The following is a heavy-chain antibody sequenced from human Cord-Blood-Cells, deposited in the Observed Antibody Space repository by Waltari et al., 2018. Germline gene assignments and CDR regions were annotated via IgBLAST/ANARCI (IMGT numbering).Heavy chain of an antibody. CDR1: GGTFRSYA. J-gene: IGHJ4*02. Sequence: QVQLVQSGAEVKKPGSSVKVSCKASGGTFRSYANSWVRQAPGQGLEWMGGIIPIFGTANYAQKFQGRVTITADESTSTAYMELSSLRSEDTAVYYCARGVGDPPEAPYYFDYWGQGTLVTVSS. V-gene: IGHV1-69*01. CDR2: IIPIFGTA. D-gene: IGHD3-16*01. CDR3: ARGVGDPPEAPYYFDY.